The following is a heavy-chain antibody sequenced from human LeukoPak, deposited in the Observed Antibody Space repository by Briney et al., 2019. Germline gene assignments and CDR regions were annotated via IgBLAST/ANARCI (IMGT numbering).Heavy chain of an antibody. CDR1: GYTFTIYG. J-gene: IGHJ4*02. CDR2: ISPYNGNT. D-gene: IGHD5-24*01. Sequence: ASVKVSCKASGYTFTIYGISWVRQAPGQELEWMGWISPYNGNTNYAQKLQGRVTMTTGTSTTTAYMELRSLRSDDTAVYYCAREMATIVNQFDYWGQGTLVTVSS. V-gene: IGHV1-18*01. CDR3: AREMATIVNQFDY.